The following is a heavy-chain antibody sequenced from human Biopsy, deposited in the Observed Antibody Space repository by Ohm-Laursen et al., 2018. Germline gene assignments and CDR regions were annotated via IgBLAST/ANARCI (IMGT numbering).Heavy chain of an antibody. CDR1: GFTFTSYW. CDR3: ARGANPFHY. Sequence: SLRLSCTASGFTFTSYWMSWVRQVPGKGLEWVANIKQDGREKYYLDSVKGRFTISRDNAKNSLYLQMNSLRADDTAVYYCARGANPFHYWGRGTLVTVSS. V-gene: IGHV3-7*04. J-gene: IGHJ4*02. D-gene: IGHD4/OR15-4a*01. CDR2: IKQDGREK.